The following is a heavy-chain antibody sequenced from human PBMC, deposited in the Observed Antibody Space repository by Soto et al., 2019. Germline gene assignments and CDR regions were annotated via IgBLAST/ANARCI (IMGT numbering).Heavy chain of an antibody. V-gene: IGHV2-5*02. Sequence: QITLKESGPTLVKPTQTLTLTCTFSGFSLSTSGVGVGWIRQPPGEALEWLTLIYWDDNKRYSPSLKSRLTITKDTSKNQVVLTMTNMDPVDTATYYCAHFGIAAGVPNFQHWGQGTLVTVSS. J-gene: IGHJ1*01. D-gene: IGHD6-13*01. CDR3: AHFGIAAGVPNFQH. CDR2: IYWDDNK. CDR1: GFSLSTSGVG.